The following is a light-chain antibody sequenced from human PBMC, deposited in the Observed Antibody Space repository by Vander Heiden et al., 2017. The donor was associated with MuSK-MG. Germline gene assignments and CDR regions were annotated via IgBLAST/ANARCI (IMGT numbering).Light chain of an antibody. CDR2: DAS. J-gene: IGKJ1*01. CDR1: QSVSSSY. V-gene: IGKV3-20*01. Sequence: EIVLTQSPGTLSLSPGERATLSCRASQSVSSSYLAWYQQKPGQAPRLLIYDASSRATGIPDRFSGSGSGTDFTLSISRLEPEDSAVYYCQQDGSSPPTFGQGTKVXIK. CDR3: QQDGSSPPT.